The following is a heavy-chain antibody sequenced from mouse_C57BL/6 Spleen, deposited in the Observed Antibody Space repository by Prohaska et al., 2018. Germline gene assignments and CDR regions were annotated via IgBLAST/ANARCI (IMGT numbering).Heavy chain of an antibody. D-gene: IGHD4-1*01. CDR3: ARQGPNWDLFDY. CDR2: ISGGGGNT. V-gene: IGHV5-9*01. CDR1: GFTFSSYT. Sequence: EVMLVESGGGLVKPGGSLKLSCAASGFTFSSYTMSWVRQTPEKRLEWVATISGGGGNTYYPDSVKGRFTISRDNAKNTLYLQMSSLRSEDTALYYCARQGPNWDLFDYWGQGTTLTVSS. J-gene: IGHJ2*01.